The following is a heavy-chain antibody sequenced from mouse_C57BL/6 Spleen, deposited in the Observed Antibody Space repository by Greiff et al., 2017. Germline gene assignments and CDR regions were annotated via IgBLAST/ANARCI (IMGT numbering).Heavy chain of an antibody. V-gene: IGHV3-6*01. CDR1: GYSITSGYY. J-gene: IGHJ3*01. Sequence: ESGPGLVKPSQSLSLTCSVTGYSITSGYYWNWIRQFPGNKLEWMGYISYDGSNNYNPSLKNRISITRDTSKNQFFLKLNSVTTEDTATYYCARGLGQPAWFAYWGQGTLVTVSA. D-gene: IGHD3-3*01. CDR2: ISYDGSN. CDR3: ARGLGQPAWFAY.